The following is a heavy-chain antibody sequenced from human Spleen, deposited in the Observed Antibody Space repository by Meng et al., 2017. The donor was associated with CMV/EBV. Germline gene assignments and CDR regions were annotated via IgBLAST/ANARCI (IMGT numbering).Heavy chain of an antibody. V-gene: IGHV1-18*01. D-gene: IGHD3-3*01. J-gene: IGHJ4*02. Sequence: ASVKVSCKASGYTFINYGITWVQQAPGQGLEWMGWISPDKGDTDYAQKFQGRVTMTTDISTTTAFMELRGLRSDDTAVYYCARGLSGFYFNLAGPNMDYWGQGTLVTVSS. CDR3: ARGLSGFYFNLAGPNMDY. CDR2: ISPDKGDT. CDR1: GYTFINYG.